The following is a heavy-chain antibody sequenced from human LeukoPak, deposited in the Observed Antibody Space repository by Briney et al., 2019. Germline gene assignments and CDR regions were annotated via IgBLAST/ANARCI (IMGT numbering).Heavy chain of an antibody. CDR1: GYTFTGYY. CDR3: ARAGQREWDPRGGDAFDI. V-gene: IGHV1-2*02. D-gene: IGHD1-26*01. Sequence: ASVKVSCKASGYTFTGYYMHWVRQAPGQGLEWMGWINPNSGGTNYAQKFQGRVTMTRDTSISTAYMELSRLRSDDTAVYYCARAGQREWDPRGGDAFDIWGQGTMVTVSS. CDR2: INPNSGGT. J-gene: IGHJ3*02.